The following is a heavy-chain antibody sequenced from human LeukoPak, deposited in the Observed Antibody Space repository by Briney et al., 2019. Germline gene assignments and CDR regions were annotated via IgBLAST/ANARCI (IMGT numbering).Heavy chain of an antibody. Sequence: PGGSLTLSCAASGFTFSSYSMNWVRQAPGKGLDWVSSISSSSSYIYYADSVKGRFTISRDNAKNSLYLQMNSLRAEDTAVYYCASPYYYDSSGYSPFDYWGQGTLVTVSS. J-gene: IGHJ4*02. D-gene: IGHD3-22*01. V-gene: IGHV3-21*01. CDR3: ASPYYYDSSGYSPFDY. CDR2: ISSSSSYI. CDR1: GFTFSSYS.